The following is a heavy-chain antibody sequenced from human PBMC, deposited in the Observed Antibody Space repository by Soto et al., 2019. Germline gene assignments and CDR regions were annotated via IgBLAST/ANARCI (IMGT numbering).Heavy chain of an antibody. J-gene: IGHJ4*02. Sequence: ASVKVSCKASGVTFSSFPIAWVRQAPGQGLEWVGGIIPIFGTTKYAQNFRDRVTISADESTSTAYMELSSLRFEDTAVYYCAMIEYSSGSDYWGQGTLVTVSS. CDR2: IIPIFGTT. CDR1: GVTFSSFP. CDR3: AMIEYSSGSDY. D-gene: IGHD6-19*01. V-gene: IGHV1-69*13.